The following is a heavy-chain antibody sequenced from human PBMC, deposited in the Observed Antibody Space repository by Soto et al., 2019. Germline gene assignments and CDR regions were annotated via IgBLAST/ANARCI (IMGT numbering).Heavy chain of an antibody. Sequence: QAGGSLRLSCAASGFTFSSYAMSWVRQAPGKGLEWVSAISGSGGSTYYADSVKGRFTISRDNSKNTLYLQMNSLRAEDAAVYYCAKLSGWASGWYSFDYWGQGTLVTVSS. D-gene: IGHD6-19*01. CDR2: ISGSGGST. CDR3: AKLSGWASGWYSFDY. V-gene: IGHV3-23*01. J-gene: IGHJ4*02. CDR1: GFTFSSYA.